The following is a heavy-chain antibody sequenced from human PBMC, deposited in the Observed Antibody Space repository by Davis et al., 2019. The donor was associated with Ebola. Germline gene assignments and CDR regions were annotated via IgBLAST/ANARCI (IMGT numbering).Heavy chain of an antibody. CDR1: GFSLSTGGMR. CDR2: IDWDDDK. Sequence: SGPTLAKPTQTLTLTCTFSGFSLSTGGMRVSWLRQPPAKALEWLARIDWDDDKFYLTSLKTRLIISKDTSKNQVVLTMTNMDPVDTATYYGARMGDYYYMDVWGNGTTVAVSS. J-gene: IGHJ6*03. V-gene: IGHV2-70*04. CDR3: ARMGDYYYMDV.